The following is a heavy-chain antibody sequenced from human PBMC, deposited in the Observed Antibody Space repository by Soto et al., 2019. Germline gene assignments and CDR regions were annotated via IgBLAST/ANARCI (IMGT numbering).Heavy chain of an antibody. CDR1: GGSISSGDYY. Sequence: SETLSLTCTVSGGSISSGDYYWSWIRQPPGKGLEWIGYIYYSGSTYYNPSLKSRVTISVDTSKNQFSLKLSSVTAADTAVYYCARAKFGELFFWRYFDYWGQGTLVTVSS. CDR3: ARAKFGELFFWRYFDY. V-gene: IGHV4-30-4*01. D-gene: IGHD3-10*01. CDR2: IYYSGST. J-gene: IGHJ4*02.